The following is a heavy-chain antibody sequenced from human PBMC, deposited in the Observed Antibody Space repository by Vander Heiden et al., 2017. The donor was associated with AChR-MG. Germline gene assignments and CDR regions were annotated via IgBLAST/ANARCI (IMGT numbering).Heavy chain of an antibody. CDR2: IKEDGSEN. CDR3: ARDYYGDYYFDH. D-gene: IGHD4-17*01. V-gene: IGHV3-7*01. J-gene: IGHJ4*02. Sequence: EVQLVESGGGLVQPGGSLRLSCAASGLPFSTYWMAWVRQAPGKGPECVANIKEDGSENYYVDSVKGRFTITRDNTKNSLYLQMNSLRAEDTAIYYCARDYYGDYYFDHWGQGTLVTVSS. CDR1: GLPFSTYW.